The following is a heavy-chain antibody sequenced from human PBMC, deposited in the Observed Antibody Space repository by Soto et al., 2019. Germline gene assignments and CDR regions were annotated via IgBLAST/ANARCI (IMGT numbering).Heavy chain of an antibody. J-gene: IGHJ3*02. D-gene: IGHD3-10*01. CDR1: GGSISSYY. CDR2: IYYSGST. V-gene: IGHV4-59*01. Sequence: SETLSLTCTVSGGSISSYYWSWIRQPPGKGLEWIGYIYYSGSTNYNPSLKSRVTISVDTSKNQFSLKLSSVTAADTAVYYCAISDLFGEAPVDAFDIWGQGTMVTVSS. CDR3: AISDLFGEAPVDAFDI.